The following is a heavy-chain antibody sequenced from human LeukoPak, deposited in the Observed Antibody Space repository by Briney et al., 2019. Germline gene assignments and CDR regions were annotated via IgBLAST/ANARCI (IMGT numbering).Heavy chain of an antibody. CDR2: IRGKAYGATT. V-gene: IGHV3-49*04. CDR3: TSSFGQLSFFDY. J-gene: IGHJ4*02. Sequence: GSLRLSCSTSGFTFGGYSMDWVRQAPGKGLEWVGFIRGKAYGATTEYAASVKGRFTISRDDSKSIAYLQMNSLKTEDTAVYYCTSSFGQLSFFDYWGQGTLVTVSS. CDR1: GFTFGGYS. D-gene: IGHD3-10*01.